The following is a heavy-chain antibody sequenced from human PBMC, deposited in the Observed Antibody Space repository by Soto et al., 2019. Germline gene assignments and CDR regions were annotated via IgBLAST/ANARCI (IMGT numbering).Heavy chain of an antibody. Sequence: VGSLRLSCAASGFTFSNAWMSWVRQAPGKGLEWVGRIKSKTDGGTTDYAAPVKGRFTISRDDSKNTLYLQMNSLKTEDTAVYYCTTTSARFLEWPSGFDYWGQGTLVTVSS. CDR1: GFTFSNAW. D-gene: IGHD3-3*01. V-gene: IGHV3-15*01. CDR3: TTTSARFLEWPSGFDY. J-gene: IGHJ4*02. CDR2: IKSKTDGGTT.